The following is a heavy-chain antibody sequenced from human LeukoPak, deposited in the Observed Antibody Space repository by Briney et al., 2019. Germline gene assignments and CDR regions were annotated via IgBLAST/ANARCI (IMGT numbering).Heavy chain of an antibody. J-gene: IGHJ4*02. V-gene: IGHV4-4*07. CDR2: IHGRGSS. D-gene: IGHD2-15*01. CDR1: GDSITGYF. Sequence: SETLSLTCTVSGDSITGYFWSWIRQPAGRGLEWIGRIHGRGSSNYNPSLKSRVTISEDTSKNQLSLTVTSVTAADTAVYYCARDKWRCSGGSCYPYYFDYWGQGTLVTVSS. CDR3: ARDKWRCSGGSCYPYYFDY.